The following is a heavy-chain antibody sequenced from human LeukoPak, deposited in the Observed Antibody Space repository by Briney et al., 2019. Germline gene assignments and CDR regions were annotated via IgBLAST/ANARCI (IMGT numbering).Heavy chain of an antibody. V-gene: IGHV3-7*01. CDR2: IKQDGSEK. J-gene: IGHJ4*02. D-gene: IGHD3-3*01. CDR1: GFTFSNYW. Sequence: GGSLRLSCAASGFTFSNYWMSWVRQAPGKGLECVANIKQDGSEKYYVDSVKGRFTISRDNAKKSLYLQMNSLRADNTAVYYCASQSSGGFFEDHWGQGTLVTVSS. CDR3: ASQSSGGFFEDH.